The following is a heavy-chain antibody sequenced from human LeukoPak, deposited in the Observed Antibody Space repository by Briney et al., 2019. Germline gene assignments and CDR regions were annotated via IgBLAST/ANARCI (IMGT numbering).Heavy chain of an antibody. CDR2: IYISGST. V-gene: IGHV4-4*07. J-gene: IGHJ5*02. CDR3: ARDLGGHCSGGSCYQNWFDP. CDR1: GGSISSYY. Sequence: SETLSLTCTVSGGSISSYYWSWIRQPAGKGLEWIGRIYISGSTNYNPSLKSRVTMSVDTSKNQFSLKLSSVTAADTAVYYCARDLGGHCSGGSCYQNWFDPWGQGTLVTVSS. D-gene: IGHD2-15*01.